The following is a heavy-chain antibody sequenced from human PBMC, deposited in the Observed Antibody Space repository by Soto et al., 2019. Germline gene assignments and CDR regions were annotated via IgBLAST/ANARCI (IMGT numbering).Heavy chain of an antibody. J-gene: IGHJ6*03. CDR2: IYYSGST. V-gene: IGHV4-59*01. D-gene: IGHD4-17*01. Sequence: SETLSLTCTVSGGSISSYYWSWIRQPPGKGLEWIGYIYYSGSTNYNPSLKSRVTISVDTSKNQFSLKLSSVTAADTAVYYCARVKGFHGYGGNYYYYYYMDVWGKGTTVTVSS. CDR1: GGSISSYY. CDR3: ARVKGFHGYGGNYYYYYYMDV.